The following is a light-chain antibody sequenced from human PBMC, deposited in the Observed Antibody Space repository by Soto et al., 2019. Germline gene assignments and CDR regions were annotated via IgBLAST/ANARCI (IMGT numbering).Light chain of an antibody. CDR2: WAS. V-gene: IGKV4-1*01. CDR1: QDILFSSNNKNY. Sequence: DIVLTQSPDSLAVSLGERATINCKSSQDILFSSNNKNYLAWYQQRPGQPPRLLIYWASTRKSGVPDRFSGSGSGTDFTLTISSLQAEDAAVYYCQHYYTPPWTFGQGTKVEIK. CDR3: QHYYTPPWT. J-gene: IGKJ1*01.